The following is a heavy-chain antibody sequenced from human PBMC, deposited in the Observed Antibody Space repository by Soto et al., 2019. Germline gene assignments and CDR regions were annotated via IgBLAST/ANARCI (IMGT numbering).Heavy chain of an antibody. CDR1: GFTFSGYG. CDR2: IRYDGSNI. CDR3: VRDAVGATRYFGYFDY. D-gene: IGHD1-26*01. V-gene: IGHV3-33*01. Sequence: QVQLVESGGGVVQPGRSLRLSCAASGFTFSGYGMHWVRQAPGKGLEWVAVIRYDGSNIYYADSVKGRFTISRDNSKNTLYLEMNNLGAEDTAVYYCVRDAVGATRYFGYFDYWGQGTLVPVSS. J-gene: IGHJ4*02.